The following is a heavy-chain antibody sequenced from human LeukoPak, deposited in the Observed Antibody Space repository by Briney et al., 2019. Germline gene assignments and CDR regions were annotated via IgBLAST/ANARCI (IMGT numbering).Heavy chain of an antibody. J-gene: IGHJ5*02. CDR2: MNPNSGNT. D-gene: IGHD6-19*01. CDR1: GGTFSSYA. V-gene: IGHV1-8*02. CDR3: ARFDSSGCP. Sequence: ASVKVSCKASGGTFSSYAISWVRQATGQGLEWMGWMNPNSGNTGYAQKFQGRVTMTRNTSISTAYMELSSLRSEDTAVYYCARFDSSGCPWGQGTLVTVSS.